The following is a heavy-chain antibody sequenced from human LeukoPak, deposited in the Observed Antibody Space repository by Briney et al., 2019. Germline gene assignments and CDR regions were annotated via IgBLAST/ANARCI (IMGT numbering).Heavy chain of an antibody. CDR3: ASAPPLEWLSWFDP. CDR2: IIPILGIA. J-gene: IGHJ5*02. V-gene: IGHV1-69*02. CDR1: GGTFSGYT. Sequence: ASVKVSCKASGGTFSGYTISWVRQAPGQGLEWMGRIIPILGIANYAQKFQGRVTITVDKSTSTDYMELCSLRSEDTAVYYCASAPPLEWLSWFDPWGQGTLVTVSS. D-gene: IGHD3-3*01.